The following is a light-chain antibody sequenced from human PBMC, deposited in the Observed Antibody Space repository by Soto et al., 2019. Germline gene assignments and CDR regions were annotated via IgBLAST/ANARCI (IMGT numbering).Light chain of an antibody. CDR1: QTISSW. CDR2: KAS. CDR3: QQYNSYWT. Sequence: DIQLTQSPSTLSGSVGARVTITFRASQTISSWLAWYQQKPGKAPKLLIYKASTLKSGVPSRFSGSGSGTEFTLTISSLQPDDFATYYCQQYNSYWTFGQGTKVDIK. V-gene: IGKV1-5*03. J-gene: IGKJ1*01.